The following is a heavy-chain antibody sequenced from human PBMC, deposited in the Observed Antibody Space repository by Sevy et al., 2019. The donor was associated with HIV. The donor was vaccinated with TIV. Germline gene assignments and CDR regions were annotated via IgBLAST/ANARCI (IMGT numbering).Heavy chain of an antibody. D-gene: IGHD6-13*01. CDR3: ARDSSNGWYGYDS. CDR1: GFTVSGSY. CDR2: IYRGGST. V-gene: IGHV3-66*01. J-gene: IGHJ4*02. Sequence: GGSLRLSCEASGFTVSGSYMSWVRQAPGKGLEWVSGIYRGGSTYYADSVKDRFTISRDSTRNTLFLQMNSLGAEDTAVYYCARDSSNGWYGYDSWGQGTLVTVSS.